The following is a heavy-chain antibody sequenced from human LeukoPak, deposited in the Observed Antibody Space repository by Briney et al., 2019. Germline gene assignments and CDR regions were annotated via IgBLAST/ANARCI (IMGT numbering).Heavy chain of an antibody. J-gene: IGHJ4*02. CDR2: INHSGST. D-gene: IGHD3-9*01. V-gene: IGHV4-34*01. CDR3: ARGVSHRNFDWLFY. Sequence: SETLSLTCAVYGGSFSGYYWSWIRQPPGKGLEWIGEINHSGSTNYNPSLKSRVTISVDTSKNQFSLKLSSVTAADTAIYYCARGVSHRNFDWLFYWGQGTLVTVSS. CDR1: GGSFSGYY.